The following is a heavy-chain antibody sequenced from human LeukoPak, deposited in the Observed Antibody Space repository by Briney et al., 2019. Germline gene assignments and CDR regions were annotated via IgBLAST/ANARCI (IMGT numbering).Heavy chain of an antibody. CDR1: GYSFTSYW. D-gene: IGHD1-26*01. Sequence: GASLKISCNGSGYSFTSYWIGWVRPMPGKGLEWMGIIYPGDSDTRYSPSFQGQVTISADKSISTAYLQWSSLKASDTAMYYCARRTPITDSGSYYEFYDYWGQEPWSPSPQ. CDR3: ARRTPITDSGSYYEFYDY. J-gene: IGHJ4*01. V-gene: IGHV5-51*01. CDR2: IYPGDSDT.